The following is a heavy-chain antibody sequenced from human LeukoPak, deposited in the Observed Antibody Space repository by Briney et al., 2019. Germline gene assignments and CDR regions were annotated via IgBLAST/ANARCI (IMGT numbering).Heavy chain of an antibody. J-gene: IGHJ1*01. CDR3: ATHYGDYVYFQH. V-gene: IGHV1-24*01. CDR2: FDPEDGET. Sequence: GASVEVSCKVSGYTLTELSMHWVRQAPGKGLEWMGGFDPEDGETIYAQKFQGRVTMTEDTSTDTAYMELSSLRSEDTAVYYCATHYGDYVYFQHWGQGTLVTVSS. CDR1: GYTLTELS. D-gene: IGHD4-17*01.